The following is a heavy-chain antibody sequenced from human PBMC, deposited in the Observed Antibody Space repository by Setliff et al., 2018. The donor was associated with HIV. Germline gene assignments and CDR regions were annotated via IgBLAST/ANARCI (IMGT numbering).Heavy chain of an antibody. CDR3: ARGGGGPSGFDV. D-gene: IGHD1-26*01. J-gene: IGHJ3*01. CDR1: RYTFTDYF. V-gene: IGHV1-2*06. Sequence: ASVKVSCKASRYTFTDYFLHWVRQAPGQGLEWMGRINPSSAAADYAQKFQGRVTMTRDTSISTVYMDLRRLTSDDTAVYYCARGGGGPSGFDVWGQGTMVTVSS. CDR2: INPSSAAA.